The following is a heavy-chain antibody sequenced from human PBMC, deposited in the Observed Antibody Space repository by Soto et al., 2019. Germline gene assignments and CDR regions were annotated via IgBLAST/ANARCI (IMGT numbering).Heavy chain of an antibody. CDR2: ISYDGSNK. Sequence: QVQLVESGGGVVQPGRSLRLSCAASGFTFSSYAMHWVRQAPGKGLEWVAVISYDGSNKYYADSVKGRFTISRENSKNTLHLEMNILRAEDTAVYYCARVRAGASPGYCQLWGQGTLVNVSS. J-gene: IGHJ1*01. CDR3: ARVRAGASPGYCQL. CDR1: GFTFSSYA. V-gene: IGHV3-30-3*01.